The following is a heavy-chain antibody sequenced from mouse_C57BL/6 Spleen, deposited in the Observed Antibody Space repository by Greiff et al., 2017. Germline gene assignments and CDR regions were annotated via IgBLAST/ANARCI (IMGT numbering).Heavy chain of an antibody. D-gene: IGHD2-2*01. CDR2: ISYSGST. CDR3: ARYRGYDAEYYFDY. Sequence: EVKLEESGPGLAKPSQTLSLTCSVTGYSITSDYWNWIRKFPGNKLEYMGYISYSGSTYYNPSLKSRISITLDTSKNQYYLQLNSVTTEDTATSYCARYRGYDAEYYFDYWGQGTTLTVSS. CDR1: GYSITSDY. J-gene: IGHJ2*01. V-gene: IGHV3-8*01.